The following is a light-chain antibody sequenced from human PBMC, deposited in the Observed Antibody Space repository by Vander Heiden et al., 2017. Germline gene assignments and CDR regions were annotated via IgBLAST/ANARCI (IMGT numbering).Light chain of an antibody. CDR2: KDS. CDR3: QSAASSGTYQGVV. V-gene: IGLV3-25*03. Sequence: SYALTQPPSVSAPPGQTARITCSGDALPKQYAYWYQQKPGQAPVLVIYKDSERPSGIPERFSGSSSGTTVTLTISRVQAEDEADYYCQSAASSGTYQGVVFGGGTKLTVL. J-gene: IGLJ2*01. CDR1: ALPKQY.